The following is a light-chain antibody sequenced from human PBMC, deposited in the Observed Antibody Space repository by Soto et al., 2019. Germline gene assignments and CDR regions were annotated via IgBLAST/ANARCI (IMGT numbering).Light chain of an antibody. V-gene: IGKV3-11*01. CDR2: DAS. CDR1: QSVSSY. Sequence: EIVLTQSPATLSLSPGERVTLSCRASQSVSSYLAWYQQQPGQAPRLLIYDASNRATGIPARFSGSGSGTDFTLTINSLEPEDFAVYYCQQRSNFMYTFGQGTKLEIK. J-gene: IGKJ2*01. CDR3: QQRSNFMYT.